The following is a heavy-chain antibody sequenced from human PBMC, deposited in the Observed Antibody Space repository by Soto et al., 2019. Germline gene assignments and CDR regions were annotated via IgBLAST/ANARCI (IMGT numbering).Heavy chain of an antibody. D-gene: IGHD3-22*01. J-gene: IGHJ4*02. CDR2: IDPSDSQT. V-gene: IGHV5-10-1*01. CDR1: GYSFAGYW. Sequence: GESLKISCKGSGYSFAGYWITWVRQKPGKGPEWMGRIDPSDSQTYYSPSFRGHVTISVTKSITTVFLQWSSPRASDTAMYYCARQIYDSDTGPNFQYYFDSWGQGTPVTVSS. CDR3: ARQIYDSDTGPNFQYYFDS.